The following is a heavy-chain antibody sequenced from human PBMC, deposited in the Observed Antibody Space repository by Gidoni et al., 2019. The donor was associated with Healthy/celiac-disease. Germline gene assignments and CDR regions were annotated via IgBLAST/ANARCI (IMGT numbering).Heavy chain of an antibody. J-gene: IGHJ4*02. CDR2: IYYSGST. CDR3: ARGDTAASFDY. Sequence: QVQLQESGPGLVKPSETLSLTCTVSGGSISSYYWSWIRKPPGKGLEWIGYIYYSGSTNYNPSLKSRVTISVDTSKNQFSLKLSSVTAADTAVYYCARGDTAASFDYWGQGTLVTVSS. D-gene: IGHD5-18*01. CDR1: GGSISSYY. V-gene: IGHV4-59*01.